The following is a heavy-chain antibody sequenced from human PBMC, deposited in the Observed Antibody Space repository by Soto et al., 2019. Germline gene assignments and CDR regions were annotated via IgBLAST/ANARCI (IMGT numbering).Heavy chain of an antibody. D-gene: IGHD3-3*01. Sequence: ASVKVSCKASGYTFTGYYMHWVRQAPGQGLEWMGWINPNSGGTNYAQKFQGWVTMTRDTSINTAYMELSRLRSDDTAVYYCARENGSDFWSGYSYGMDVWGQGTTVTVSS. CDR2: INPNSGGT. J-gene: IGHJ6*02. V-gene: IGHV1-2*04. CDR3: ARENGSDFWSGYSYGMDV. CDR1: GYTFTGYY.